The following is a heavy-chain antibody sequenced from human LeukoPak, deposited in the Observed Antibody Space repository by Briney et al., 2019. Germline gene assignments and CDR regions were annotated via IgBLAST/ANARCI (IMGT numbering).Heavy chain of an antibody. CDR3: ARGGGRPESPYSD. Sequence: ETLSLTCAVYGGSFSGYYWSWIRQPPGKGLEWIGEINHSGSTNYNPSLKSRVTISVDRSQNQFSLKLTSVSAAGTAVYFCARGGGRPESPYSDWGQGTLVIVSS. CDR1: GGSFSGYY. V-gene: IGHV4-34*01. J-gene: IGHJ4*02. D-gene: IGHD4-11*01. CDR2: INHSGST.